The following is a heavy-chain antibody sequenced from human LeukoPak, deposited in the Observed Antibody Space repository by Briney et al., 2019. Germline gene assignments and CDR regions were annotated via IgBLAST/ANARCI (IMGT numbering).Heavy chain of an antibody. Sequence: GGSLRLSCAASGLTFSTSEMNWVRQAPGKGLEWVAFISDSGSAIYYADSVKGRFTVSRDNAKNSLYLQLNTLRAEDTATYYCARSFYDFLTGYSYNDYWGQGTQVTVSA. CDR2: ISDSGSAI. V-gene: IGHV3-48*03. CDR1: GLTFSTSE. CDR3: ARSFYDFLTGYSYNDY. J-gene: IGHJ4*02. D-gene: IGHD3-9*01.